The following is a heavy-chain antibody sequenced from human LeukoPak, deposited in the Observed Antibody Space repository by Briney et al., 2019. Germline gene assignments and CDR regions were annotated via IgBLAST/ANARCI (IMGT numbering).Heavy chain of an antibody. CDR1: GFTFGDSA. V-gene: IGHV3-49*04. D-gene: IGHD3-22*01. J-gene: IGHJ4*02. Sequence: GGSLRLSCTTSGFTFGDSAMTWVRQAPGKGLEWVGFIRSKAYGGTAEYAASVKGRFTISRDDSKSIAYLQMNSLKTEDTAVYYRTRDLGNVVITYFDYWGQGTLVTVSS. CDR3: TRDLGNVVITYFDY. CDR2: IRSKAYGGTA.